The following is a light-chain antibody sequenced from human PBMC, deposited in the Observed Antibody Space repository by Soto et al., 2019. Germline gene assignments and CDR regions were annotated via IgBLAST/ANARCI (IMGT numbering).Light chain of an antibody. V-gene: IGKV3-15*01. CDR3: RQYNYWLGT. J-gene: IGKJ1*01. CDR2: GAS. Sequence: EIVMTQSPATLSVSPGERATLSCRASQSVSSNLAWYQQKPGQAPRLLIYGASTRATGIPVRFSGSGSGTEFTLTISILQSEDLAVYYCRQYNYWLGTFGQGTKVEIK. CDR1: QSVSSN.